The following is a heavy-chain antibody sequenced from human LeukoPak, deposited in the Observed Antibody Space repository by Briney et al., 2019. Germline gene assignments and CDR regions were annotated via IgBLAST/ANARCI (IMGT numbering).Heavy chain of an antibody. Sequence: PSETLSLTCTVSGGSINNYYWSWIRQPPGKGLEWIGYIYYSGSTNYNPSLKSRVTISVDTSKSQFSLKLSSVTAADTAVYYCARRLAAAAWFDPWGQGTLVTVSS. D-gene: IGHD6-13*01. CDR1: GGSINNYY. J-gene: IGHJ5*02. CDR2: IYYSGST. CDR3: ARRLAAAAWFDP. V-gene: IGHV4-59*08.